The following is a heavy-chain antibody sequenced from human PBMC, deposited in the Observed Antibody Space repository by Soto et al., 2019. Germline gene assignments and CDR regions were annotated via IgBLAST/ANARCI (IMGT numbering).Heavy chain of an antibody. CDR1: GGSVSSNSAA. D-gene: IGHD6-6*01. CDR3: ARSSLSGPGLPNWFDP. J-gene: IGHJ5*02. CDR2: TYYRSKWYN. Sequence: SQTLSLTCAISGGSVSSNSAAWNWIRQSPSRGLEWLGRTYYRSKWYNDYAVSVKSRITINPDTSKNQFSLQLNSVTPEDTAAYYCARSSLSGPGLPNWFDPWGQGTLVTVSS. V-gene: IGHV6-1*01.